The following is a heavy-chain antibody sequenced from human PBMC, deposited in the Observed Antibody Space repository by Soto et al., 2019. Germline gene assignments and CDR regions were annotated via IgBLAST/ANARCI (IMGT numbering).Heavy chain of an antibody. CDR3: ANERVGYMATGGYFDY. V-gene: IGHV1-69*01. CDR2: IIPLVGTP. J-gene: IGHJ4*02. CDR1: GGTFYNGA. Sequence: QVQLVQSGAEVKRPGSSVKVSCKISGGTFYNGAFSWVRQAPGQGLEWMGGIIPLVGTPSYAQKFQGRVTVTADESSSTVYMELSSLTSEDTAIYYCANERVGYMATGGYFDYWGQGTLVSVSS. D-gene: IGHD5-12*01.